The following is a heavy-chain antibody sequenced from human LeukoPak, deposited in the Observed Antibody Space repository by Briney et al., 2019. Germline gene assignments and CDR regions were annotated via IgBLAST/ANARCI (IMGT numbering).Heavy chain of an antibody. J-gene: IGHJ3*02. CDR3: ARNGNEAFDI. D-gene: IGHD1-1*01. V-gene: IGHV3-48*01. Sequence: GGSLRLSCAASGFTFSSYEMNWVRQAPGKGLEWVSYISSSSSTIYYADSVKGRFTISRDNAKNSLYLQMNRLRAEDTAVYYCARNGNEAFDIWGQGTMVTVSS. CDR1: GFTFSSYE. CDR2: ISSSSSTI.